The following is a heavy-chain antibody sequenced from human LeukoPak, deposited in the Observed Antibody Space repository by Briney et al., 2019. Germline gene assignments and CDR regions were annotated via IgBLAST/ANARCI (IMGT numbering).Heavy chain of an antibody. Sequence: PGGSLRLSCAASGFTFSSYWMHWVRQAPGKGLVGVSRINTDGSRTSYADSVKGRFTISRDNGKKTLYLQMNSLRADDTAVYYCARRGYTAYVHDYWGQGTLVTVSS. CDR3: ARRGYTAYVHDY. D-gene: IGHD5-12*01. CDR1: GFTFSSYW. CDR2: INTDGSRT. J-gene: IGHJ4*02. V-gene: IGHV3-74*01.